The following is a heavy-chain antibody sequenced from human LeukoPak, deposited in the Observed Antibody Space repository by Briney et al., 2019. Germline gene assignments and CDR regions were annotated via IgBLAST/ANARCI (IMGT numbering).Heavy chain of an antibody. V-gene: IGHV4-34*01. Sequence: SETLSLTCAVYGGSFSGYYLSWIRQPPGKGLEWIGEINHSGSTNYNPSLKSRVTISVDTSKNQFSLKLSSVTAADTAVYYGARVRRIPMVYARSYYFDYWGQGTLVTVSS. CDR1: GGSFSGYY. D-gene: IGHD2-8*01. CDR2: INHSGST. CDR3: ARVRRIPMVYARSYYFDY. J-gene: IGHJ4*02.